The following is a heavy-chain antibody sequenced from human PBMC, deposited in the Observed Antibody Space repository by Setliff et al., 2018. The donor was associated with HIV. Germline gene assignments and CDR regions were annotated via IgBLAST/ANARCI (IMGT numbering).Heavy chain of an antibody. CDR1: GYTFTGYY. D-gene: IGHD3-10*02. V-gene: IGHV1-2*04. CDR2: INPNSGGT. Sequence: ASVKVSCKASGYTFTGYYMHWVRQAPGQGLEWMGWINPNSGGTNFAQKFQGWVTMTRDTSTNTVYLELSSLRSEDTAMYYCAREMFMYTSSEGFPFDFWGQGTLVTVSS. J-gene: IGHJ4*02. CDR3: AREMFMYTSSEGFPFDF.